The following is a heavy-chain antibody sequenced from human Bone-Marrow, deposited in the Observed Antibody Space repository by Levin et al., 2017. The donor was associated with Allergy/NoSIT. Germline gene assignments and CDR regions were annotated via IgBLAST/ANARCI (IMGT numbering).Heavy chain of an antibody. CDR3: ARAAYYEFVWGSFRFFDH. CDR2: IYYSGST. CDR1: GGSLTNGDYY. Sequence: SQTLSLTCAVSGGSLTNGDYYWSWIRQSPGKGLEWIGYIYYSGSTYYNPSLKSRVPISIDTSENQFSLKLKSVTAADTAVYFCARAAYYEFVWGSFRFFDHWGQGSLVTVSS. J-gene: IGHJ4*02. D-gene: IGHD3-16*02. V-gene: IGHV4-30-4*01.